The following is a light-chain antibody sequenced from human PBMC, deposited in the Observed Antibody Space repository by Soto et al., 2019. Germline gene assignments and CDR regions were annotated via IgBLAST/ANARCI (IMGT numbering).Light chain of an antibody. CDR1: QYISSY. CDR3: QQSYSRPLT. V-gene: IGKV1-39*01. CDR2: GAS. Sequence: EIQMTQSPSSLSASVGDRVTITCRASQYISSYVNWYQQKPGKAPKFLIYGASDLQRGVPSRFSGSGSGTDFTLTINSLQPEDFATYYCQQSYSRPLTSGAGSKVDIK. J-gene: IGKJ3*01.